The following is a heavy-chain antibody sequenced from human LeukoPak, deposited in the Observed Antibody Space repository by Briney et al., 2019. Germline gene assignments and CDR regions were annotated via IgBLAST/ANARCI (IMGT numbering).Heavy chain of an antibody. V-gene: IGHV3-21*01. Sequence: GGSLRLSCAASGFTFSSYIMNWVRQAPGKGLEWVSSITNSNSYIYYADSVKGRFTMSRDNAKNSLYLQMNSLRAEDTAVYYCARDAAHDFWGQGTLVTVSS. D-gene: IGHD6-13*01. CDR1: GFTFSSYI. CDR3: ARDAAHDF. CDR2: ITNSNSYI. J-gene: IGHJ4*02.